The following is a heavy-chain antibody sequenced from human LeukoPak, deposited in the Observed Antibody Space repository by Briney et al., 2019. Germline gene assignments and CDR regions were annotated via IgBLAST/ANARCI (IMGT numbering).Heavy chain of an antibody. CDR3: TRYNNDHFDY. Sequence: GGSLRLSCVASGFTFSSYTMHWFRQTPGKGLEWVAVIAYDGSRAFYADSVKGRFTISRDNSKNTMSVQMDDLRAEDTAVYYCTRYNNDHFDYWGQGTLVTVSS. D-gene: IGHD1-14*01. J-gene: IGHJ4*02. V-gene: IGHV3-33*08. CDR1: GFTFSSYT. CDR2: IAYDGSRA.